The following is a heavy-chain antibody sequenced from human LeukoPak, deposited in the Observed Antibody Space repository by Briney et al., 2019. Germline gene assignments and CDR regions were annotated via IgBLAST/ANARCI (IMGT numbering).Heavy chain of an antibody. V-gene: IGHV4-59*12. CDR3: ARDPGGSGSYDY. J-gene: IGHJ4*02. D-gene: IGHD1-26*01. Sequence: PGGSLRLSCAASGFTFSDYYMSWIRQPPGKGLEWIGYIYNSGSTKYNPSLKSRVTISVDTSKNYFSLKLSSVTAADTAVYYCARDPGGSGSYDYWGQGTLVTVSS. CDR2: IYNSGST. CDR1: GFTFSDYY.